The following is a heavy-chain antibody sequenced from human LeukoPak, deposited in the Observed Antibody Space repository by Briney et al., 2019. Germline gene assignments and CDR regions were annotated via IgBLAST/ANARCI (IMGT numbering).Heavy chain of an antibody. Sequence: GGSLRLSCAASGFTFSSYAMSWVRQAPGKGLEWVSAISGSGDSTYYGDSVKGRFTISRDNSKNTLYLQMNSLRAEDTAVYYCAKTRPLDSSSWSHGDYRGQETLVTVSS. J-gene: IGHJ4*02. V-gene: IGHV3-23*01. D-gene: IGHD6-13*01. CDR3: AKTRPLDSSSWSHGDY. CDR2: ISGSGDST. CDR1: GFTFSSYA.